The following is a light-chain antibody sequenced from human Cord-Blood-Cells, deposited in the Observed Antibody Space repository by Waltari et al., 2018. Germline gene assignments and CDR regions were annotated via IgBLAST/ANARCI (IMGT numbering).Light chain of an antibody. Sequence: QSDLTQPASVYGSPGQSITISCTGTSSDVGSYNLVSWYQQHPGKAPNLMIYEGSKRPSGVSNLLSGSRSGNTASLTISGLHAEDEADYYCCSYAGISTLVFGGGTKLTVL. CDR1: SSDVGSYNL. CDR2: EGS. J-gene: IGLJ3*02. CDR3: CSYAGISTLV. V-gene: IGLV2-23*01.